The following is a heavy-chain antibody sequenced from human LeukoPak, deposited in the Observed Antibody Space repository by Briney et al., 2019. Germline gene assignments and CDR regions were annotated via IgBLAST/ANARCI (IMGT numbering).Heavy chain of an antibody. CDR1: GYTFTSYY. CDR3: ARDPPNCGGDCYPGYYFDY. CDR2: INPSGGST. Sequence: AAVTVSYMASGYTFTSYYMHGVRQAPGQGGEGMGLINPSGGSTSYAQKFQGRVTMTRDTSTSTVYMELSSLRSEDTAVYYCARDPPNCGGDCYPGYYFDYWGQGTLVTVSS. D-gene: IGHD2-21*02. V-gene: IGHV1-46*01. J-gene: IGHJ4*02.